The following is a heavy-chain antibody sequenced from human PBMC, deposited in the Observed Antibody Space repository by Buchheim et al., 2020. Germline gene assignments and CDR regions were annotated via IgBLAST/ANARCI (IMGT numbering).Heavy chain of an antibody. CDR2: ISWGSGNI. CDR3: SKADYTSNWFDS. V-gene: IGHV3-9*01. CDR1: GFTFDDYT. D-gene: IGHD2-2*02. Sequence: EVQLVESGGGLVQPGRSLRLSCAASGFTFDDYTMHWVRQAPGKGLEWVSGISWGSGNIGYADSVKGRFTIPRDNAKNSLYLVMYSLRPDDTALYYCSKADYTSNWFDSWGQGTL. J-gene: IGHJ5*01.